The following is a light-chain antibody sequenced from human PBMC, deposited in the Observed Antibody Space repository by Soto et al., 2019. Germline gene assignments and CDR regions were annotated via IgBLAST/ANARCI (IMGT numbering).Light chain of an antibody. CDR2: EAL. Sequence: ETVLTQSPATLSLSPGERATLSCRASRSISTYLAWYQQKPGQAPRLLIYEALNRATGIPARFSGSGSGTDFTLTISSLEPEDFVVYYCQQYGRSPTFGQGTKVDIK. J-gene: IGKJ1*01. CDR3: QQYGRSPT. V-gene: IGKV3-11*01. CDR1: RSISTY.